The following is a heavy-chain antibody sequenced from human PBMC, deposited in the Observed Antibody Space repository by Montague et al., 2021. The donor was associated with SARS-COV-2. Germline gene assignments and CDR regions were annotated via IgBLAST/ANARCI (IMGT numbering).Heavy chain of an antibody. D-gene: IGHD6-6*01. Sequence: SETLSLTCAVYGESFSGYYWSWIRQPPGKGLEWIGEINHSGSTNYNPSPKSRVTISMDTSKTQFSLKLSSVTAADTAVYYCARGVRQLGVRSYYYYIDVWDKGTTATVSS. V-gene: IGHV4-34*01. CDR3: ARGVRQLGVRSYYYYIDV. CDR2: INHSGST. CDR1: GESFSGYY. J-gene: IGHJ6*03.